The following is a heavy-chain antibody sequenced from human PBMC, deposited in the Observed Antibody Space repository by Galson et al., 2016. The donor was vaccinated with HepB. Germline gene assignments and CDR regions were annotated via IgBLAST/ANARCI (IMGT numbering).Heavy chain of an antibody. D-gene: IGHD1-26*01. CDR3: ARGTLGTTATMAFDY. V-gene: IGHV4-4*02. J-gene: IGHJ4*02. Sequence: ETLSLTCAVSGASISNNYWWSWVRQSPEKGLEWLGEIYQSGTANYNPSFTRRATISVDTSKNQISLRLDSVTAADTAVYYCARGTLGTTATMAFDYWGQGTLVSVSS. CDR1: GASISNNYW. CDR2: IYQSGTA.